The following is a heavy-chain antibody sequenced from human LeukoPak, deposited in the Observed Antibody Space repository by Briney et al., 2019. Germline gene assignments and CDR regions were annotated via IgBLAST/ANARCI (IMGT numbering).Heavy chain of an antibody. CDR3: VRDVLMVGDYGILYRFDY. Sequence: ASVTVSCKTSGYTLTGHYLHWVRQAPGQGLEWTGWIAPNTGGTNYAQKFQGRVSMTRDTSISTAYMELRRLRSDDTALYFCVRDVLMVGDYGILYRFDYWGQGTLVTVSS. CDR2: IAPNTGGT. CDR1: GYTLTGHY. J-gene: IGHJ4*02. D-gene: IGHD4-17*01. V-gene: IGHV1-2*02.